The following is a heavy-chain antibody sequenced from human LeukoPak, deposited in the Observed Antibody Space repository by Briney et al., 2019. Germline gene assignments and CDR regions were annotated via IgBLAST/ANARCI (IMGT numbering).Heavy chain of an antibody. CDR2: IIPILGIA. CDR3: ARDIGSAESYDSSSDP. V-gene: IGHV1-69*04. J-gene: IGHJ5*02. D-gene: IGHD3-22*01. CDR1: GGTFSSYA. Sequence: SVKVSCKASGGTFSSYAISWVRQAPGQGLEWLGRIIPILGIANYAQKFQGRVTITADKSTSTAYMELSSLRSEDTAVYYCARDIGSAESYDSSSDPWGQGTLVTVSS.